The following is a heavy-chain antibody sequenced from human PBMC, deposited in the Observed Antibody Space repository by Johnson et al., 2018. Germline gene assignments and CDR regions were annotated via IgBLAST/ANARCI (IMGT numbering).Heavy chain of an antibody. J-gene: IGHJ3*02. V-gene: IGHV3-33*01. CDR2: IWYAGSNT. Sequence: QPGRSLRLSCAASGFTFSSYGMHWVRQAPGKGLEWAAVIWYAGSNTYYADSVKGRFTISRDNSKNTLYLQMNSLRAEDTAVYYCARDWVVVAATDAFEIWGQGTMVTVSS. CDR3: ARDWVVVAATDAFEI. D-gene: IGHD2-15*01. CDR1: GFTFSSYG.